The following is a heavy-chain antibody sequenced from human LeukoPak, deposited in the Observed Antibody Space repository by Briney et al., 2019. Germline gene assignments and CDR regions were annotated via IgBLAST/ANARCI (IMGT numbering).Heavy chain of an antibody. CDR2: INPNGITT. J-gene: IGHJ4*02. V-gene: IGHV3-74*01. D-gene: IGHD4-17*01. CDR3: ARDFAGDRDY. CDR1: GFIFRNYW. Sequence: GGSLRLSCAASGFIFRNYWMHWVRQAPGKGLVWVARINPNGITTTYTDSVKGRFTISRDNAKNTLYLQMNSLRAEDSAVYYCARDFAGDRDYWGQGTLVTVSS.